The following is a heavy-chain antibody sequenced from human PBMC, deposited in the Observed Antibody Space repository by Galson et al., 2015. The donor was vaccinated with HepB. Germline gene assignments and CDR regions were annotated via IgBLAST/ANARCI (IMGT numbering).Heavy chain of an antibody. Sequence: SLRLSCAASGFTFSSYWMHWVRQAPGKGLVWVSRINSDGSSTSYADSVKGRFTISRDNAKNTLYLQMNSLRAEDTAVYYCARAIAPQYSSSWYGGYYFDYWGQGTLVTVSS. CDR3: ARAIAPQYSSSWYGGYYFDY. CDR2: INSDGSST. CDR1: GFTFSSYW. J-gene: IGHJ4*02. V-gene: IGHV3-74*01. D-gene: IGHD6-13*01.